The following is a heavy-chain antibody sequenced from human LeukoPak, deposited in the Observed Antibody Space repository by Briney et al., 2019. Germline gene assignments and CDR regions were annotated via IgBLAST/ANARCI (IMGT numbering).Heavy chain of an antibody. V-gene: IGHV3-30*02. CDR1: GFTFSSYG. CDR2: IRYDGSNK. D-gene: IGHD6-6*01. Sequence: PGGSLRLSCAAPGFTFSSYGMHWVRQAPGKGLEWVAFIRYDGSNKYYADSVKGRFTISRDNSKNTLYLQMNSLRAEDTAVYYCAKSPPYSSSPYAFDIWGQGTMVTVSS. J-gene: IGHJ3*02. CDR3: AKSPPYSSSPYAFDI.